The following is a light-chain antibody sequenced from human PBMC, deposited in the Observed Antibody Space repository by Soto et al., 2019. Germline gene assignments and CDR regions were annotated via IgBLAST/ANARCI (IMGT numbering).Light chain of an antibody. CDR2: GAS. J-gene: IGKJ5*01. V-gene: IGKV3-15*01. Sequence: EILLPQSPGTLSLSPGARATLSCRASQSVSSNLAWYQQKPGQAPRLLLYGASTRATGIPVRFSGSGFGTEFTLTISSLQSEDFAVYYCQQYKNWPLFGQGTRLEIK. CDR3: QQYKNWPL. CDR1: QSVSSN.